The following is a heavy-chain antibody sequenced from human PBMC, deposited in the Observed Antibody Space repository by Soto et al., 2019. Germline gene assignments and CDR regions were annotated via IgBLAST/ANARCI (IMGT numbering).Heavy chain of an antibody. D-gene: IGHD5-18*01. CDR3: ARVLYRKVIHA. J-gene: IGHJ4*02. Sequence: QVQLVQSGSDVKKPGASFTVSCKASGYIFSDYYIHWVRQAPGQGLEWMGWIDPRNGGTKYAQKFQDRLTMTTDTSTSTVFLDLRRLRLDATAVFFCARVLYRKVIHAWGQGTLVTVSS. CDR2: IDPRNGGT. V-gene: IGHV1-2*02. CDR1: GYIFSDYY.